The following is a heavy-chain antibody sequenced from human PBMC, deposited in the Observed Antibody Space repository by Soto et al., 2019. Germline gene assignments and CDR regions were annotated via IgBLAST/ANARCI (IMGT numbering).Heavy chain of an antibody. CDR1: GDSISNGDYY. V-gene: IGHV4-30-4*01. J-gene: IGHJ4*02. Sequence: SETLSLTCTVSGDSISNGDYYWSWIRQPPGRGLEWIGYIDSSGSTYYNPSLKSRLTMSVDMSKNQFSLRLTSVTAADTAVYYCASRYLYWGQGXLVTVSS. CDR3: ASRYLY. CDR2: IDSSGST. D-gene: IGHD3-16*02.